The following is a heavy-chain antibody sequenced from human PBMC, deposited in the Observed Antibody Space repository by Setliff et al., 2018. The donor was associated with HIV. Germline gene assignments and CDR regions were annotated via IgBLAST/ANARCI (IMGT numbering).Heavy chain of an antibody. J-gene: IGHJ3*02. V-gene: IGHV1-8*02. CDR3: VRGGRAMGYCSGGTCLENAFDI. CDR2: MNPNSANT. D-gene: IGHD2-15*01. Sequence: ASVKVSCKASGYTFTSDDINWVRQATGQGLEWMGWMNPNSANTGYAQKFQGRVTMTRNTSISTAYMQLNSLRSEDTAVYYCVRGGRAMGYCSGGTCLENAFDIWG. CDR1: GYTFTSDD.